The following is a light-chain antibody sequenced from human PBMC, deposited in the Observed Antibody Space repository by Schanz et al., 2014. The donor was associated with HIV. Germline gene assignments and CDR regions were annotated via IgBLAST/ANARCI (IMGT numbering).Light chain of an antibody. V-gene: IGKV3-11*02. J-gene: IGKJ2*01. CDR2: DAS. Sequence: EIVLTQSPATLSLSPGERAALSCRASQSVSYYLAWYQQKPGQAPRLLIYDASNRATGIPARFSGSGAGRDFTLSISRLEPEDFAVYYGQQYGSSPYTFGQGTKLEIK. CDR3: QQYGSSPYT. CDR1: QSVSYY.